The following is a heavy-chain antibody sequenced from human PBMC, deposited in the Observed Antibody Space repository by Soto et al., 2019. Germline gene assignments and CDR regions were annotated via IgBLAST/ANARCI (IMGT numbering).Heavy chain of an antibody. CDR1: GYTLTELS. Sequence: ASVKVSCKVSGYTLTELSMHWVRQAPGKGLERMGVFDPEDGETIYAQKFQGRVTMTEDTSTDTAYMELSSLRSEDTAVYYCATAPKMRYYDFWSGYRRPYYMDVWGKGTTVTVSS. J-gene: IGHJ6*03. D-gene: IGHD3-3*01. CDR2: FDPEDGET. V-gene: IGHV1-24*01. CDR3: ATAPKMRYYDFWSGYRRPYYMDV.